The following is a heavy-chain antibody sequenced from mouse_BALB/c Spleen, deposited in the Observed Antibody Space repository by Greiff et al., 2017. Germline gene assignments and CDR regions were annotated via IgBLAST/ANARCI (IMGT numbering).Heavy chain of an antibody. Sequence: VKLMESGPGLVAPSQSLSITCTVSGFSLTGYGVNWVRQPPGKGLEWLGMIWGDGSTDYNSALKSRLSISKDNSKSQVFLKMNSLQTDDTAIYYCVRDQDYGSSYGFAYWGQGTLVTVSA. CDR1: GFSLTGYG. CDR2: IWGDGST. J-gene: IGHJ3*01. V-gene: IGHV2-6-7*01. D-gene: IGHD1-1*01. CDR3: VRDQDYGSSYGFAY.